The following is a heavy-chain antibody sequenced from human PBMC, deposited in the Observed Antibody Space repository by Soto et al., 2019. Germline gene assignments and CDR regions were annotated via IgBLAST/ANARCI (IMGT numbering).Heavy chain of an antibody. J-gene: IGHJ5*02. CDR1: GFTFSSYA. Sequence: EVQLLESGGGLVQPGGSLRLSCAASGFTFSSYAMSWVRQAPGKGLEWVSAISGSGGSTYYADSVKGRFTISRDNSKNTLYLQMNRLRAEDTAVYYCALGGYSRVESWFDPWGQGTLVTVSS. V-gene: IGHV3-23*01. D-gene: IGHD4-4*01. CDR2: ISGSGGST. CDR3: ALGGYSRVESWFDP.